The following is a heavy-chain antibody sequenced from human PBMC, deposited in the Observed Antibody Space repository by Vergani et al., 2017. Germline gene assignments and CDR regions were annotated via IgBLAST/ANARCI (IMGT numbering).Heavy chain of an antibody. CDR2: ISPSSTTI. CDR1: GFTFSSYS. D-gene: IGHD3-10*01. V-gene: IGHV3-48*01. Sequence: EVQLVESGGNLVQPGGSLRLSCAASGFTFSSYSMNWVRQAPGKGLEWVSYISPSSTTIYYADSVKGRFTISRDNVKNSLYLQMNSLRAEDTAEYYCARVQNGGYMDVWGKGTTVTVSS. CDR3: ARVQNGGYMDV. J-gene: IGHJ6*03.